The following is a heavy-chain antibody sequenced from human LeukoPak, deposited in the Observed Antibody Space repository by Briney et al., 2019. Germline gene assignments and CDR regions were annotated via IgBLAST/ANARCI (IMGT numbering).Heavy chain of an antibody. CDR2: ISGYNGNK. Sequence: ASVKVSCKVFGNTFTDYGINWVRQAPGQGFKWMGWISGYNGNKKYAENLQDRLTLTTDTSTSTAYMELRSLRSDDTAVYYCASVGLGWNGYGGFDYWGQGTLVTVSS. V-gene: IGHV1-18*04. J-gene: IGHJ4*02. D-gene: IGHD1-1*01. CDR3: ASVGLGWNGYGGFDY. CDR1: GNTFTDYG.